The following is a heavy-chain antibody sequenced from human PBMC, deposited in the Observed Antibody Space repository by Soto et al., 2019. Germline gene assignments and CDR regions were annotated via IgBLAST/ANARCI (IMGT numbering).Heavy chain of an antibody. J-gene: IGHJ6*02. V-gene: IGHV3-11*01. CDR2: ISSSGSTT. CDR3: AKGVAVAGYDYGLDV. CDR1: GFSFSNYY. D-gene: IGHD6-19*01. Sequence: QVQLVESGGGLVKSGGSLRLSCAASGFSFSNYYLTWIRQAPGRGLEWISYISSSGSTTDYADSVKGRFTISRDNSKNSLYLQMDFLRADDTAVYYCAKGVAVAGYDYGLDVWGQGTTVSVSS.